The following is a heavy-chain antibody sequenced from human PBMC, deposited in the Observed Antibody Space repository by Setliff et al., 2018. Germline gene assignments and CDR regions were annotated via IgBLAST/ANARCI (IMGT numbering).Heavy chain of an antibody. Sequence: SETLSLTCAVYGGSFSTYYWIWIRQPPGKGLEWIGELNHSGSTNYNPSLKSRVTISLDTSKNQFSLKLSSVTAADTALYYCARGPTIVDWFFDLWGRGTLVTASS. CDR3: ARGPTIVDWFFDL. J-gene: IGHJ2*01. V-gene: IGHV4-34*01. CDR1: GGSFSTYY. D-gene: IGHD3-22*01. CDR2: LNHSGST.